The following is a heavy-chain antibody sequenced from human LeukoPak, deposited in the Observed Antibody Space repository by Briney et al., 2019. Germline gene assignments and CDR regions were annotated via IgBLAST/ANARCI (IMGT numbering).Heavy chain of an antibody. CDR3: AKVSFRYNWNPIDY. J-gene: IGHJ4*02. CDR1: GFTFSSYG. V-gene: IGHV3-30*18. CDR2: ISYDGSNK. Sequence: GGSLRLSCAVSGFTFSSYGMHWVRQASGKGLEWVAVISYDGSNKYYADSVKGRFTISRDNSKNTLYLQMNSLRAEDTAVYYCAKVSFRYNWNPIDYWGQGTLVTVSS. D-gene: IGHD1-20*01.